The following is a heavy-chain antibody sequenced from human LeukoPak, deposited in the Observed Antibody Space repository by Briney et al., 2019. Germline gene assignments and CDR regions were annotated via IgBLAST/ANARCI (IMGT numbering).Heavy chain of an antibody. D-gene: IGHD2-15*01. Sequence: ASVKVSCKASGYTFTGYYMHWVRQAPGQGLEWMGWINPNSGGTNYAQKFQGRVTMTRDTSISTAYMELSRLRSDDTAVYYCARPDCNGGSCYYYFDYWGQGTLVTVSS. CDR1: GYTFTGYY. J-gene: IGHJ4*02. CDR2: INPNSGGT. V-gene: IGHV1-2*02. CDR3: ARPDCNGGSCYYYFDY.